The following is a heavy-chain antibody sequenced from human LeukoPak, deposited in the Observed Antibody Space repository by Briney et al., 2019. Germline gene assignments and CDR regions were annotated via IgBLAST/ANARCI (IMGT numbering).Heavy chain of an antibody. CDR1: GFSFPYG. CDR2: ISGSGAST. J-gene: IGHJ4*02. V-gene: IGHV3-23*01. CDR3: AKVRFGVTARYYFDY. Sequence: GGSLRLSCEASGFSFPYGMSWVRQAPGQGLEWVSVISGSGASTYYADSVKGRFTISRDNSKNTLYLQMNSLRAEDTAVYYCAKVRFGVTARYYFDYWGQGTLVTVSS. D-gene: IGHD3-10*01.